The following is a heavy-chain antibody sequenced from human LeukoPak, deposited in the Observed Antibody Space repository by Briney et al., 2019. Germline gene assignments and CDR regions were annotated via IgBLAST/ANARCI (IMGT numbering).Heavy chain of an antibody. CDR2: INIDGSST. Sequence: GGSLRLSCAASGFTFSSYWMHWVRQAPGKGLVWVSRINIDGSSTNYADSVKGRFTISRDNAKNALYLQMNSLRAEDMAVYYCARSLGYYDSSGYYYGHFDYWGQGTLVTVSS. V-gene: IGHV3-74*01. CDR3: ARSLGYYDSSGYYYGHFDY. D-gene: IGHD3-22*01. CDR1: GFTFSSYW. J-gene: IGHJ4*02.